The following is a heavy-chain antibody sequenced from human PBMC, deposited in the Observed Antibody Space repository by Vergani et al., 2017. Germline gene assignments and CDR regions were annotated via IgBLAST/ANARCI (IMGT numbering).Heavy chain of an antibody. V-gene: IGHV4-34*02. Sequence: QLQLQQWGAGLLKPSETLSLTCAVYGGSFSGYYWSWLRQPPGKGLEWIGEINHSGSTNYNPSLKSRVTISIDTSKNQFSLKLSSVTAADTAVYYCARATFASSSLVGRXFDLWGRGTLVTVSS. CDR2: INHSGST. J-gene: IGHJ2*01. D-gene: IGHD6-6*01. CDR1: GGSFSGYY. CDR3: ARATFASSSLVGRXFDL.